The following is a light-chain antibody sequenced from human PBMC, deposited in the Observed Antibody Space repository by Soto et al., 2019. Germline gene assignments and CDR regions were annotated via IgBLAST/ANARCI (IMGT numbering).Light chain of an antibody. V-gene: IGKV3-11*01. CDR2: DAP. CDR3: QQRRNWL. J-gene: IGKJ2*01. CDR1: QSLSSY. Sequence: IVLTQSPATLSLSPGERATLSCRASQSLSSYLAWYQQKPGQAPRLLIYDAPNRASGIPARFSGSGSGTDFTLTISSLEPEDSSVYYCQQRRNWLFGQGTKVEIK.